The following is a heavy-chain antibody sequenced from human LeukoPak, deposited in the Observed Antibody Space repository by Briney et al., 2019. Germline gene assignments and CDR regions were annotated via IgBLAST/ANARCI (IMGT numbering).Heavy chain of an antibody. V-gene: IGHV3-30*02. CDR3: AKARVGATTSGY. Sequence: GGSLRLSCAASGFTFSSYGMHWVRQAPGKGLEWVAFIRYDGGNKYYADSVKGRFTISRGNSKNTLYLQMNSLRAEDTAVYYCAKARVGATTSGYWGQGTLVTVSS. CDR2: IRYDGGNK. CDR1: GFTFSSYG. J-gene: IGHJ4*02. D-gene: IGHD1-26*01.